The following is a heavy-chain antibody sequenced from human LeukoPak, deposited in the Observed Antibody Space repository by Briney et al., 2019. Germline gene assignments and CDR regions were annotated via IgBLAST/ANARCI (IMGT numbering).Heavy chain of an antibody. CDR3: GRADYGGSYYYYGLDV. Sequence: SQTLSLTCAISGDSVSSNSAAWIWIRQSPSRGLEWLGRTYYRSKWYTDYATSVKGRITIRSDTSKNQFSLQLNSVTPEDTAVYYCGRADYGGSYYYYGLDVWGQGTTVTVSS. V-gene: IGHV6-1*01. J-gene: IGHJ6*02. CDR2: TYYRSKWYT. D-gene: IGHD4-23*01. CDR1: GDSVSSNSAA.